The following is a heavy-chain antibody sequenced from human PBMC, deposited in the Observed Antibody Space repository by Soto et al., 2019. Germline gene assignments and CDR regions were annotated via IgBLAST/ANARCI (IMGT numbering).Heavy chain of an antibody. CDR3: AREPSVAASYYYYYYGMDV. V-gene: IGHV6-1*01. CDR1: GDSVSSNIAA. D-gene: IGHD6-13*01. Sequence: SQTLSLTCAITGDSVSSNIAAWNWIRQSPSRGLEWLGRTYYRSKWYNDYAVSVKSRITINPDTSKNQFSLQLNSVTPEDTAVYYCAREPSVAASYYYYYYGMDVWGQGTTVTVSS. CDR2: TYYRSKWYN. J-gene: IGHJ6*02.